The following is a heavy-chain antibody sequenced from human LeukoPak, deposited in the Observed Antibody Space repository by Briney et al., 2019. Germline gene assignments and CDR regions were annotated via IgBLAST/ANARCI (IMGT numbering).Heavy chain of an antibody. CDR1: GGSISSGGYY. CDR2: IYYSGST. Sequence: SETLSLTCTVSGGSISSGGYYWSWIRQPPGKGLEWIGYIYYSGSTNYNPSLKSRVTISVDTSKNQFSLKLSSVTAADTAVYYCARIRAVAGTWAFDIWGQGTMVTVSS. V-gene: IGHV4-61*08. D-gene: IGHD6-19*01. CDR3: ARIRAVAGTWAFDI. J-gene: IGHJ3*02.